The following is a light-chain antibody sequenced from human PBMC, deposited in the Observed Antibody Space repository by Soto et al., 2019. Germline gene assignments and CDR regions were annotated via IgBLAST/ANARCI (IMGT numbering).Light chain of an antibody. CDR3: QQYNSYPYT. J-gene: IGKJ2*01. CDR2: DAA. CDR1: QSISSW. V-gene: IGKV1-5*01. Sequence: DIQMTQSPSTLSASVGDRVTITCRASQSISSWLAWYQQKPGKAPKLLIYDAASLESRVPSRFSGSRSRTEFTLTISSLQPDDFATYYCQQYNSYPYTFGQGTKLEIK.